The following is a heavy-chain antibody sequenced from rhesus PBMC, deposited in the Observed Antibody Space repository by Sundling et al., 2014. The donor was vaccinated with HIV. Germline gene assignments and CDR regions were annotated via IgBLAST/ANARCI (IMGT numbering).Heavy chain of an antibody. Sequence: QVQLQESGPGLVKPSETLPLTCAVSGISIRSHYWSWIRQAPGKGLEWIGRIYGSGGSTDYNPSLKSRVTISIDTSKNQFSLKLSSVTAADTAVYYCAGEGGGIWTAYGLDSWGQGVVVTVSS. CDR3: AGEGGGIWTAYGLDS. CDR2: IYGSGGST. CDR1: GISIRSHY. V-gene: IGHV4S2*01. J-gene: IGHJ6*01. D-gene: IGHD3-3*01.